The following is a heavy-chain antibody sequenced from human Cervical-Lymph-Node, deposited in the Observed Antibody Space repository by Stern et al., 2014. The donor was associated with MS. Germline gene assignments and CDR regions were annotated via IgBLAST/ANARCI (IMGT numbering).Heavy chain of an antibody. Sequence: QLQLVESGAEVKKPGASVTVSCTASGYTFTSYYMHWVRQAPGQGLEWMGIINPSGGSKRYAQKFQGRVTMTRDTSTSTVYMELSSLRSEDTAVYYCAREVAGHRLGMMDVWGQGTTVTVSS. J-gene: IGHJ6*02. CDR3: AREVAGHRLGMMDV. CDR2: INPSGGSK. CDR1: GYTFTSYY. V-gene: IGHV1-46*01. D-gene: IGHD6-19*01.